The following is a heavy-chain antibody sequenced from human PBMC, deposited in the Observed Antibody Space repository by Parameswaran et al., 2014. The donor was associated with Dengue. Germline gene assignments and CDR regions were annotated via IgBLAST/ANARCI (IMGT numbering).Heavy chain of an antibody. D-gene: IGHD2-15*01. Sequence: WVRQAPGQGLEWMGGIIPIFGTANYAQKFQGRVTITADESTSTAYMELSSLRSEDTAVYYCARGLSGVALDYWGQGTLVTVSS. V-gene: IGHV1-69*01. CDR2: IIPIFGTA. J-gene: IGHJ4*02. CDR3: ARGLSGVALDY.